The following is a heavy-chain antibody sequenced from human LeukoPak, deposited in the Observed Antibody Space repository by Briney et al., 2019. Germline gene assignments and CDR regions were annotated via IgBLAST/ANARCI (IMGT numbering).Heavy chain of an antibody. CDR1: GGSITSGGYY. Sequence: SQTLSLTCTVSGGSITSGGYYWSWIRQPPGKGLEWIGYIYHSGSTYYNPSLKSRVTISVDRSKNQFSLKLSSVTAADTAVYYCATQGVYGLHYYGMDVWGQGTTVTVSS. CDR2: IYHSGST. J-gene: IGHJ6*02. CDR3: ATQGVYGLHYYGMDV. D-gene: IGHD2-8*01. V-gene: IGHV4-30-2*01.